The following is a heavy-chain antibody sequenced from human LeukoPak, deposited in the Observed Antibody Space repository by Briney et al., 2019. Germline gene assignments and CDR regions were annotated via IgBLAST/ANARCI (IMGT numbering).Heavy chain of an antibody. CDR1: GFTFDDYA. J-gene: IGHJ5*02. D-gene: IGHD2-2*01. V-gene: IGHV3-9*01. Sequence: PGRPLRLSCAASGFTFDDYAMHWVRQAPGKGLEWVSGISWNSGSIGYADSVKGRFTISRDNAKNSLYLQMNSLRAEDTALYYCAKELGYCSSTSCYPLDPWGQGTLVTVSS. CDR3: AKELGYCSSTSCYPLDP. CDR2: ISWNSGSI.